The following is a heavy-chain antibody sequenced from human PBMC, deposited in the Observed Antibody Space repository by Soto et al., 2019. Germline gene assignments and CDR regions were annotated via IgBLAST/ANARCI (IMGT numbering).Heavy chain of an antibody. V-gene: IGHV3-15*01. J-gene: IGHJ4*02. CDR2: IKSKTDGGTT. Sequence: GGSLRLSCAASGFTFSNAWMSWVRQAPGKGLEWVGRIKSKTDGGTTDYAAPVKGRFTISRDDSKNTLYLQMNSLKTEDTAVYYCTTLPPGIAVADHIDYWGQGTLVTVSS. CDR1: GFTFSNAW. CDR3: TTLPPGIAVADHIDY. D-gene: IGHD6-19*01.